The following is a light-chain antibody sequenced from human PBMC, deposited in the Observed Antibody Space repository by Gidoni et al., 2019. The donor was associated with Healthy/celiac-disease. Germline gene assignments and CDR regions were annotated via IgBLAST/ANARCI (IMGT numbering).Light chain of an antibody. CDR3: QQYDNLPLT. V-gene: IGKV1-33*01. J-gene: IGKJ4*01. CDR2: DAS. Sequence: DIQMTQSPSSLSASVGDRVTITCQASQDISNYLNWYQQKPGKAPKLLFYDASNLETGVPSRFSGSGSGTDFTFTISSLQPEDIATYYCQQYDNLPLTFXGXTKVEIK. CDR1: QDISNY.